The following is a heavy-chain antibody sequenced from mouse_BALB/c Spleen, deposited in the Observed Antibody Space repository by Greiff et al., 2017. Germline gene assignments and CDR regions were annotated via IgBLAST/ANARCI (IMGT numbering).Heavy chain of an antibody. Sequence: QVQLQQPGAELVKPGASVKLSCKASGYTFTSYYMYWVKQRPGQGLEWIGGINPSNGGTNFNEKFKSKATLTVDTSSNTAYLQLSSLTSEDTAVYYCARTVVAKGFDYWGQGTTLTVSS. D-gene: IGHD1-1*01. V-gene: IGHV1-53*01. CDR3: ARTVVAKGFDY. CDR1: GYTFTSYY. J-gene: IGHJ2*01. CDR2: INPSNGGT.